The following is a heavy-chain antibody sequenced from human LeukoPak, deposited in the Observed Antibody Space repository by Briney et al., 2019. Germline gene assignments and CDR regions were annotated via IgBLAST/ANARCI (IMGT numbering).Heavy chain of an antibody. CDR3: TRSGDGAFDN. CDR2: INYNGETT. J-gene: IGHJ3*02. Sequence: GGSLRLSCAASGFTFSAYAMNWVRQTPGKGLEWVSFINYNGETTYYADPVKGRFTISRDNAKNSVSLQMNSLRVEDTAVYYCTRSGDGAFDNWGPGTMVTVSS. D-gene: IGHD3-10*01. CDR1: GFTFSAYA. V-gene: IGHV3-48*03.